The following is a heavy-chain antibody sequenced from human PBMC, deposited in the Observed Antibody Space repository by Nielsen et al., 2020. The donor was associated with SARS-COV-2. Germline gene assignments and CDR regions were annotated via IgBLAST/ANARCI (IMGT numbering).Heavy chain of an antibody. Sequence: SETLSLTCTVSGGSISSGGCYWSWIRHHPGKGPEWIGYIYFSGRTCYNPSLKSRVTISVDTSKNQFSLSLRSVTATDTAVYYCARESSGYDHYNYGMDVWGQGTTVTVSS. J-gene: IGHJ6*02. CDR1: GGSISSGGCY. D-gene: IGHD5-12*01. V-gene: IGHV4-31*03. CDR2: IYFSGRT. CDR3: ARESSGYDHYNYGMDV.